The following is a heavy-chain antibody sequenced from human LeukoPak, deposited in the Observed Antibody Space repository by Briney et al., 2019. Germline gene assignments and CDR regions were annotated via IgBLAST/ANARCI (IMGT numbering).Heavy chain of an antibody. V-gene: IGHV3-11*04. J-gene: IGHJ4*02. CDR3: ARVTGYMIEDYFDS. CDR2: ISSSGSTI. D-gene: IGHD3-22*01. Sequence: GGSLRLSCAASGFTFSDYYMSWIRQAPGKGLEWVSYISSSGSTIYYADSVKGRFTISRDNAKNSLYLQMNSLRAEDTAVYYCARVTGYMIEDYFDSWGQGTLVTVSS. CDR1: GFTFSDYY.